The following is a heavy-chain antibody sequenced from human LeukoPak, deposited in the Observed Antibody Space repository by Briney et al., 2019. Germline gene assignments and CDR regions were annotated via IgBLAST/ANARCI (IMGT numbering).Heavy chain of an antibody. CDR3: ARAYRNYGGNSYYFDY. Sequence: GGSLRLSCTASGFTFSSYSMNWVRQAPGKGLEWVSYISSSSSTIYYADSVKGRFTISRDNAKNSLYLQMNSLGDEDTAVYYCARAYRNYGGNSYYFDYWGQGTLVTVSS. CDR2: ISSSSSTI. V-gene: IGHV3-48*02. D-gene: IGHD4-23*01. J-gene: IGHJ4*02. CDR1: GFTFSSYS.